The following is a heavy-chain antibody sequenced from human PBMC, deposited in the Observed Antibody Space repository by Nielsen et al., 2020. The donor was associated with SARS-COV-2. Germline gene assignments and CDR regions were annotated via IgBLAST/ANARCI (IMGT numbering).Heavy chain of an antibody. V-gene: IGHV4-4*02. CDR2: IYHSGST. D-gene: IGHD6-13*01. CDR3: ARAASKRYSSSWFFDY. CDR1: GGSISSSNW. Sequence: SETLSLTCAVSGGSISSSNWWSWVRQPPGKGLEWIGEIYHSGSTNYNPSLKSRVTISVDKSKNQFSLKLSSVTAADTAVYYCARAASKRYSSSWFFDYWGQGTLVTVSS. J-gene: IGHJ4*02.